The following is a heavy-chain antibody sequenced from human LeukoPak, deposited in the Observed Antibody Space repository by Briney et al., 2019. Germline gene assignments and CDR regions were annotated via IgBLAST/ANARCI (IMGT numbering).Heavy chain of an antibody. J-gene: IGHJ4*02. V-gene: IGHV3-21*01. Sequence: GGSLRLSCAASGFTFSSYSMNWVRQAPGKGLEWVSSISSSSSYIYYADSVKGRFTISRDNAKNSLYLQMNSLRPEDTAVYYCARGHVTGSDRHWDYWGQGTLATVSS. D-gene: IGHD3-9*01. CDR1: GFTFSSYS. CDR2: ISSSSSYI. CDR3: ARGHVTGSDRHWDY.